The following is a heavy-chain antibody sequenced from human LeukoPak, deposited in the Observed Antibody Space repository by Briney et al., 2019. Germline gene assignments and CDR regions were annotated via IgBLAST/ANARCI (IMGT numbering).Heavy chain of an antibody. CDR2: VYSGGST. V-gene: IGHV3-53*01. D-gene: IGHD3-10*01. CDR3: ARGPLMVRGVIPAY. J-gene: IGHJ4*02. Sequence: GGSLRLSCAASGLTVTTNYMSWVRQAPGKGLEWVSVVYSGGSTYYADSVKGRFTISRDNSKNTLYLQMNSLRAEDTAVYYCARGPLMVRGVIPAYWGQGTLVTVSS. CDR1: GLTVTTNY.